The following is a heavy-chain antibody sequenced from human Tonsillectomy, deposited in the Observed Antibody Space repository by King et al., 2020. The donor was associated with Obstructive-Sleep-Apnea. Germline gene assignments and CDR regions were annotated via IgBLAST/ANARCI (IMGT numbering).Heavy chain of an antibody. CDR1: GYIFTDYD. CDR2: MNPYSGNT. V-gene: IGHV1-8*01. J-gene: IGHJ4*02. CDR3: ARRVGHYGSGNYWPC. Sequence: QLVQSGAEVKKPGASVKVSCKASGYIFTDYDINWVRQATGQGLEWMGWMNPYSGNTGYAQNFQGRVTMTRNTSISTAYMELSNLRSEDTAVYYCARRVGHYGSGNYWPCWGQGTLVTVSS. D-gene: IGHD3-10*01.